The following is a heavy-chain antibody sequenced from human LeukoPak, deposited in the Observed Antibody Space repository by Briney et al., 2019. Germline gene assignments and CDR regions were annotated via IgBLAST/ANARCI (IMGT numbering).Heavy chain of an antibody. V-gene: IGHV3-30*03. CDR3: ARDQRNTLSRGDKSRYNWFDP. D-gene: IGHD3-10*01. CDR2: ISYDGSNK. CDR1: GFTFSSYG. Sequence: AGGSLRLSCAASGFTFSSYGMHWVRQAPGKGLEWVAVISYDGSNKYYADSVKGRFTISRDNSKNTLYLQMNSLRAEDTAVYYCARDQRNTLSRGDKSRYNWFDPWGQGTLVTVSS. J-gene: IGHJ5*02.